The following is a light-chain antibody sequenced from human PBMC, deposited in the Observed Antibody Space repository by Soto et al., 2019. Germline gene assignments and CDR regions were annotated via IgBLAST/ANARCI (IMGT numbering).Light chain of an antibody. CDR3: QHYKSYSEA. Sequence: DIQMTQSPSSLSASVGDRVTITCRASQSISSYLNWYQQKPGKAPKLLIYKASTLKSGVTSRFSGSGSGTEFTLTISSLQPDDFATYYCQHYKSYSEAFGQGTTVDSK. CDR1: QSISSY. J-gene: IGKJ1*01. CDR2: KAS. V-gene: IGKV1-5*03.